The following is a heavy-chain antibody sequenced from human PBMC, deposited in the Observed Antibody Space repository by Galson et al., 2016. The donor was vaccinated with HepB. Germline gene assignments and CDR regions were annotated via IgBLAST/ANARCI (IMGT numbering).Heavy chain of an antibody. CDR1: GYIFSSYY. CDR2: INPSAGRT. V-gene: IGHV1-46*01. D-gene: IGHD3-10*01. CDR3: ASGGRITMVRGTLYYFAN. J-gene: IGHJ4*02. Sequence: SVKVSCKASGYIFSSYYMYWVRQAPGQGLEWMGVINPSAGRTTYAQRFQGRITMTRDTSTSTANMELSSLRYEDTAVYYCASGGRITMVRGTLYYFANWGQGTLVTVSS.